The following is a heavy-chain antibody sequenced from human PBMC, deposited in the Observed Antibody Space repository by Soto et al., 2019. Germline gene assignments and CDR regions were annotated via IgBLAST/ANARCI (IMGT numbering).Heavy chain of an antibody. CDR2: IYYSGST. V-gene: IGHV4-39*01. J-gene: IGHJ4*02. D-gene: IGHD3-9*01. CDR1: GGSVSSSNYY. Sequence: SETLSLTCTVSGGSVSSSNYYWGWIRQSPGKGLEWIGSIYYSGSTYYNPSLESRVTISVDKSKNQFSLKVISVTAADTAMYYCARLEGLATISYYFDYWGQGTLVTVSS. CDR3: ARLEGLATISYYFDY.